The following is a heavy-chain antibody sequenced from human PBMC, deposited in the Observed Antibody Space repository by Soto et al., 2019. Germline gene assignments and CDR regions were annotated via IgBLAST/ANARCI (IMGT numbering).Heavy chain of an antibody. V-gene: IGHV7-4-1*01. D-gene: IGHD3-22*01. Sequence: EASVKVSCKASGYTFTSYAMNWVRQAPGQGLEWMGWINTNTGNPTYAQGFTGRFVFSLDTSVSTAYLQICSLKAEDTAVYYCATHYYDSSGYYYWFDPWGQGTLVTVSS. CDR1: GYTFTSYA. CDR2: INTNTGNP. J-gene: IGHJ5*02. CDR3: ATHYYDSSGYYYWFDP.